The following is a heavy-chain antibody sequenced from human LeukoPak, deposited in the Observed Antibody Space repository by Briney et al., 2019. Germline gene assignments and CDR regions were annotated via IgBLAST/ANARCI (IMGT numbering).Heavy chain of an antibody. D-gene: IGHD4-23*01. Sequence: VASVKVSCKASGYTFTGYYMHWVRQAPGQGLEWMGIINPSGGSTSYAQKFQGRVTMTRDMSTSTVYMELSSLRPEDTAVYYCAIQTTVVTRPPLYWGQGTLVTVSS. J-gene: IGHJ4*02. V-gene: IGHV1-46*01. CDR2: INPSGGST. CDR3: AIQTTVVTRPPLY. CDR1: GYTFTGYY.